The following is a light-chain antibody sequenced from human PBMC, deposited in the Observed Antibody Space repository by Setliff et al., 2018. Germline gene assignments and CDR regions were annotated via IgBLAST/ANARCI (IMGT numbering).Light chain of an antibody. CDR1: SSDVGGYNY. V-gene: IGLV2-11*01. J-gene: IGLJ1*01. CDR3: CSYAGSYSYV. Sequence: QSALAQPPSASGSPGQSVTISCTGTSSDVGGYNYVSWYQQHPGKAPKLMIYDVSKRPSGVPDRFSGSKSGNTASLTISGLRAEDEADYYCCSYAGSYSYVFGTGTKVTVL. CDR2: DVS.